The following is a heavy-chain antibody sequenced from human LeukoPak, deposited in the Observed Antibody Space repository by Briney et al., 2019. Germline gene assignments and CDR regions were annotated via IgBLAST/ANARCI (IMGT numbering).Heavy chain of an antibody. CDR2: INTNTGNP. V-gene: IGHV7-4-1*02. CDR1: GYTFISYS. J-gene: IGHJ4*02. CDR3: ARGSIGAPHHFDY. Sequence: ASVKVSCKASGYTFISYSMNWVRQAPGQGLEWMGWINTNTGNPTYAQDFTGRFVFSLDTSVSTAYLQISSLKAENTAVYYCARGSIGAPHHFDYWGQGTLVTVSS. D-gene: IGHD3-10*01.